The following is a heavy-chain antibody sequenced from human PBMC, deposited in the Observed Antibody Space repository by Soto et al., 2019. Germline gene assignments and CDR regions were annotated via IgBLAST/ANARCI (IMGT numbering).Heavy chain of an antibody. CDR3: AKGGTGTIDWFDP. CDR1: GFTFSSYE. Sequence: EVQLVESGGGLVQPGGSLRLSCAASGFTFSSYEMNWVRQAPGKGLEWVSYISSSGSNIYYADSVKGRFTISRDNAKNSLYLQMNSLRAEDTAVYYCAKGGTGTIDWFDPWGQGTLVTVSS. D-gene: IGHD1-7*01. J-gene: IGHJ5*02. CDR2: ISSSGSNI. V-gene: IGHV3-48*03.